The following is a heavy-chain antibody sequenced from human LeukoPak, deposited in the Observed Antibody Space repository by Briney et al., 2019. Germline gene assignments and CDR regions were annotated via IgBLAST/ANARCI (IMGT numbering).Heavy chain of an antibody. Sequence: SETLSLTCTVSGGSISSYYWSWIRQPPGKGLEWIGYIYTSGSTNYNPSLKSRVTISVDMSKHQFSLKLSSVTAADTAVYYCARQRCSSTSCYIRQYNWFDPWGQGTLVTVSS. CDR3: ARQRCSSTSCYIRQYNWFDP. J-gene: IGHJ5*02. CDR2: IYTSGST. CDR1: GGSISSYY. D-gene: IGHD2-2*02. V-gene: IGHV4-4*09.